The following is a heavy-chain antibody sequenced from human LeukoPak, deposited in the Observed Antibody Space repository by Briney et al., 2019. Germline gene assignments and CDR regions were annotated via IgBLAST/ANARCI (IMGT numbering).Heavy chain of an antibody. CDR2: ISSSSSYI. CDR3: ARHPLLGVRGVRGAFDI. CDR1: GFTFSSYS. V-gene: IGHV3-21*01. D-gene: IGHD3-10*01. J-gene: IGHJ3*02. Sequence: PRGSLRLSCAASGFTFSSYSMNWVRQAPGKGLEWVSFISSSSSYIYYADSVKGRFTISRDNAKKSLHLQMNSLRAEDTAVYYCARHPLLGVRGVRGAFDIWGQGTMVTVSS.